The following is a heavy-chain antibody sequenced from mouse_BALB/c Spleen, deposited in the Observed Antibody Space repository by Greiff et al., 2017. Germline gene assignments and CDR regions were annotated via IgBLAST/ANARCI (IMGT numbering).Heavy chain of an antibody. V-gene: IGHV5-12-2*01. J-gene: IGHJ4*01. CDR1: GFTFSSYT. Sequence: EVKLMESGGGLVKLGGSLKLSCAASGFTFSSYTMSWVRQTPEKRLGGVAYISNGGGSTYYPDTVKGRFTISRDNAKNTLYLQMSSLKSEDTAMYYCARYGLGVFYAMDYWGQGTSVTVSS. CDR3: ARYGLGVFYAMDY. D-gene: IGHD1-1*02. CDR2: ISNGGGST.